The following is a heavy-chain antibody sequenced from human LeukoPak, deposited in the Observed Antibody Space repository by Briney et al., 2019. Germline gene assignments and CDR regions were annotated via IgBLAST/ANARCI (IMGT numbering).Heavy chain of an antibody. D-gene: IGHD4-23*01. CDR2: ISAYNGHT. CDR3: ARQGYGGHSQGAADY. J-gene: IGHJ4*02. Sequence: ASVKVSCKASGYTFTSYGLTWVRQAPGQGLEWMGWISAYNGHTKYPQKLQGRVTMTTDTSTSTAYMELRSLRSDDTAVYYCARQGYGGHSQGAADYWGQGTLVTVSS. V-gene: IGHV1-18*01. CDR1: GYTFTSYG.